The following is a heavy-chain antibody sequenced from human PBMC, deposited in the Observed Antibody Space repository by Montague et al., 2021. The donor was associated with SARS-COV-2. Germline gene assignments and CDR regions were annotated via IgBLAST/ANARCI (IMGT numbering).Heavy chain of an antibody. CDR1: GGSISSSSYY. CDR3: ARHRRAPYCSGGSCYSPPGWFDP. CDR2: IYYSGST. Sequence: SETLSLTCTVSGGSISSSSYYWGWIRQPPGKGLEWIGSIYYSGSTYYNPSLKSRVTISVDTSKNQFSLKLSSVTAADTAVYYCARHRRAPYCSGGSCYSPPGWFDPWGQGTPGTVSS. J-gene: IGHJ5*02. D-gene: IGHD2-15*01. V-gene: IGHV4-39*01.